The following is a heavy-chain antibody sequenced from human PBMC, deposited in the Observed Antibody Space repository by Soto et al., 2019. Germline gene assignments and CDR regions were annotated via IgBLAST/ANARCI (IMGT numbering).Heavy chain of an antibody. D-gene: IGHD6-6*01. CDR1: GFTFSSYS. CDR3: ARDLARRASSSAWLDY. Sequence: VQLVESGGGLVKPGGSLRLSCAASGFTFSSYSMNWVRQAPGKGLEWVAVISYDGSNKYYADSVKGRFTISRDNSKNTLYLQMNSLRAEDTAVYYCARDLARRASSSAWLDYWGQGTLVTVSS. V-gene: IGHV3-30*03. CDR2: ISYDGSNK. J-gene: IGHJ4*02.